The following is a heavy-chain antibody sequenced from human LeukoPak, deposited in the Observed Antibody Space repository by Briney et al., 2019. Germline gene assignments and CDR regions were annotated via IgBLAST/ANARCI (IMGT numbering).Heavy chain of an antibody. CDR2: IYSGGST. J-gene: IGHJ3*02. D-gene: IGHD3-22*01. CDR1: GFTVSSNY. CDR3: ASLADDSSGYGAFDI. V-gene: IGHV3-66*01. Sequence: GGSLRLSCAASGFTVSSNYMSWVRQAPGKGLEWVAVIYSGGSTYYADSSKGRFTISRDNSKTTMYLQMNSLRAEDTAVYYCASLADDSSGYGAFDIWGQGTMVTVSS.